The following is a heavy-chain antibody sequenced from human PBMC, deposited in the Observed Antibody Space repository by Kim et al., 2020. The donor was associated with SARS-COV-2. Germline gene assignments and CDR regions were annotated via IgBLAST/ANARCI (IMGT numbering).Heavy chain of an antibody. Sequence: SETLSLTCTVSGGSISSGDYYWSWIRQPPGKGLEWIGYIYYSGSTYYNPSLKSRVTISVDTSKNQFSLKLSSVTAADTAVYYCARDSVGSYWSGDYYGMDVWGQGTTVTVSS. CDR2: IYYSGST. J-gene: IGHJ6*02. CDR1: GGSISSGDYY. V-gene: IGHV4-30-4*01. CDR3: ARDSVGSYWSGDYYGMDV. D-gene: IGHD1-26*01.